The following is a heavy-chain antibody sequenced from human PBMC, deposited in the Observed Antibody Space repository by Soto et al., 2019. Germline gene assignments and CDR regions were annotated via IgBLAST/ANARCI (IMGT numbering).Heavy chain of an antibody. CDR1: GFTFSSYG. V-gene: IGHV3-33*01. D-gene: IGHD6-19*01. J-gene: IGHJ4*02. Sequence: QVQLVESGGGVVQPGRSLRLSCAASGFTFSSYGMHWVRQAPGKGLEWVAVILYDGSNKYYADSVKGRFTISRDNSKNTLYLQMNSLRAEDTAVYYCARDIGIAVAGGFDYWGQGTLVTVSS. CDR3: ARDIGIAVAGGFDY. CDR2: ILYDGSNK.